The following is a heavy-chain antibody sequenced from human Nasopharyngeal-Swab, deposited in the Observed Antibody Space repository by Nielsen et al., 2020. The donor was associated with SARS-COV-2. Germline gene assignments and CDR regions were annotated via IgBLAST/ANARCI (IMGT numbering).Heavy chain of an antibody. J-gene: IGHJ1*01. D-gene: IGHD6-19*01. CDR1: GSTFDKNN. CDR3: TRGRIAVAGFEYFQY. V-gene: IGHV3-48*04. CDR2: ISSGSTTV. Sequence: GESLKISCEVSGSTFDKNNINWVRQAPGKGLEWVAYISSGSTTVYYADSVQGRFIVSRDNAKNSVHLQMDGLRADDTAVYYCTRGRIAVAGFEYFQYWGQGTLVTVSS.